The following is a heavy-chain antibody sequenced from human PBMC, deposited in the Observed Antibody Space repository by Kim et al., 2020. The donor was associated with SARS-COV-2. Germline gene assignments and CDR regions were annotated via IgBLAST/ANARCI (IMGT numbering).Heavy chain of an antibody. Sequence: SQTLSLTCAISGDSVSSNSAAWNWIRQSPSRGLEWLGRTYYRSKWDNDYAVSVKSRITINPDTSKNQFSLQLNSVTPEDTAVYYCARDRGSQGLVLYYYYGMDVWGQGTTVTVPS. CDR2: TYYRSKWDN. CDR3: ARDRGSQGLVLYYYYGMDV. D-gene: IGHD6-19*01. J-gene: IGHJ6*02. V-gene: IGHV6-1*01. CDR1: GDSVSSNSAA.